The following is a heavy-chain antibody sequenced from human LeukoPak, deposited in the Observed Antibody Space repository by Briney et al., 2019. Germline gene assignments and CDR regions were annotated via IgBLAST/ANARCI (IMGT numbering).Heavy chain of an antibody. CDR1: GGSISSSSYY. V-gene: IGHV4-39*01. J-gene: IGHJ6*03. CDR3: ARPGGIEDYYYYMDV. D-gene: IGHD1-26*01. Sequence: SETLSLTCTVSGGSISSSSYYWGWIRQPPGKGLEWIGSIYYSGSTYYNPSLKSRVTISVDTSKNQFSLKLSSVTAADTAVYCCARPGGIEDYYYYMDVWGKGTTVTVSS. CDR2: IYYSGST.